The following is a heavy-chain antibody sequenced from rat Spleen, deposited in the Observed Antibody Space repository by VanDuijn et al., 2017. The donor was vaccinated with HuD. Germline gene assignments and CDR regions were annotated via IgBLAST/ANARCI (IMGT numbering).Heavy chain of an antibody. D-gene: IGHD1-4*01. V-gene: IGHV5-29*01. CDR2: ISYDGSST. J-gene: IGHJ2*01. Sequence: EVQLVESGGGLVQPGRSMKLSCAASGFTFSNYYMAWVRQAPTKGLEWVATISYDGSSTYYRDSVKGRFTISRDNAKSTLYLQMDSLRSEDTATYYCVREDSGINYWGQGVMVTVSS. CDR1: GFTFSNYY. CDR3: VREDSGINY.